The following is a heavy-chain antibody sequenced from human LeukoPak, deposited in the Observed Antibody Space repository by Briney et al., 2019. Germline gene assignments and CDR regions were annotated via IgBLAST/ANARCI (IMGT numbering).Heavy chain of an antibody. Sequence: SSETLSLTCAVYGGSFSGYYWSWIRQPPGKGLEWIGEINHSGSTNYNPSLKSRVTISVDTSKNQFSLKLSSVTAADTAVYYCARGQIGFLFHKKFDYWGQGTLVTVSS. CDR3: ARGQIGFLFHKKFDY. V-gene: IGHV4-34*01. J-gene: IGHJ4*02. CDR1: GGSFSGYY. CDR2: INHSGST. D-gene: IGHD2-21*01.